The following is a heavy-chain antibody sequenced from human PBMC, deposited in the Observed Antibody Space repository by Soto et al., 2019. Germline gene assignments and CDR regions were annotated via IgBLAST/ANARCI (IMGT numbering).Heavy chain of an antibody. CDR1: RFTFSSYG. D-gene: IGHD5-12*01. J-gene: IGHJ4*02. V-gene: IGHV3-23*01. CDR2: ISDGGDST. CDR3: AKRSGYQEAAYLDY. Sequence: GGSLRLSCAVSRFTFSSYGMNWVRQAPGKGLEWVSSISDGGDSTYYADSVKGRFTISRDNSKNTLYLQMNSLGAEDTAVYYCAKRSGYQEAAYLDYWGQGTLVTVSS.